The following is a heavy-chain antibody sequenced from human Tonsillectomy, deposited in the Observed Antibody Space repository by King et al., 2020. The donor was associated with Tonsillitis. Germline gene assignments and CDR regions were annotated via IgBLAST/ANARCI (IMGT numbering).Heavy chain of an antibody. V-gene: IGHV3-30*03. CDR3: ARAGFEYSTSPTFDC. J-gene: IGHJ4*02. CDR1: GFTFSNYG. CDR2: ISYDGSNK. D-gene: IGHD6-6*01. Sequence: QLVQSGGGVVQPGRSLRLSCAASGFTFSNYGMHWVRQAPGKGLEWVAVISYDGSNKYYADSVKGRFTISRDNSKNTLYLQMISLRAEDTAVYYCARAGFEYSTSPTFDCWGQGTLVTVSS.